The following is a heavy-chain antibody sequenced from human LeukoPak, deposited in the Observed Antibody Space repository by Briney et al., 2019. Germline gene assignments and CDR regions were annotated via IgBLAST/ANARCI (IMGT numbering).Heavy chain of an antibody. V-gene: IGHV1-69*01. Sequence: SVKVSCKASGGTFSSYAISWVRQAPGQGLEWMGGIIPIFGTANYAQKFQGRVTITADESTSTAYMELSSLRSEDTAVYYCASGHSGWDQYYFDYWGQGTLVTVSS. CDR3: ASGHSGWDQYYFDY. D-gene: IGHD6-19*01. CDR1: GGTFSSYA. CDR2: IIPIFGTA. J-gene: IGHJ4*02.